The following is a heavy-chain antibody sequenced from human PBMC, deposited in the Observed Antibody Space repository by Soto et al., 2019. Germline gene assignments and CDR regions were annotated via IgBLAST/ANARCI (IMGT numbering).Heavy chain of an antibody. CDR1: GGSIGGFH. D-gene: IGHD4-17*01. V-gene: IGHV4-59*01. Sequence: QVQLQEAGPGLVKPSETLSLTCTVSGGSIGGFHWSWIRQPPGKGLEWIGYISHSGRTNYNSSLNRRGSISVDTSKNQFPLKLTSVTAPDTAVDFCARALHDFCDPYSDYWGQGSLSTVS. CDR2: ISHSGRT. J-gene: IGHJ4*02. CDR3: ARALHDFCDPYSDY.